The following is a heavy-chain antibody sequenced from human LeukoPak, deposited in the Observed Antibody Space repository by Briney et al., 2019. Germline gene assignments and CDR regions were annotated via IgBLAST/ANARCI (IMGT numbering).Heavy chain of an antibody. Sequence: GGSLRLSCAASGFTVSSNYMSWVRQAPGKGLEWVSVIYSGGSTYYADSVKGRFTISRDNSKNTLYLQMNSLRAEDTAVYYCAYYVIRYFDWPDAFDIWGQGTMVTVSS. CDR2: IYSGGST. D-gene: IGHD3-9*01. CDR1: GFTVSSNY. J-gene: IGHJ3*02. V-gene: IGHV3-66*01. CDR3: AYYVIRYFDWPDAFDI.